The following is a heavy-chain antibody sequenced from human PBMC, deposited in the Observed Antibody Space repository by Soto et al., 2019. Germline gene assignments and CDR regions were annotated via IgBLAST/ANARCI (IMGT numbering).Heavy chain of an antibody. Sequence: VTKSLTKSVSGGSIRSSSYYGGWIRQPPGKGLEWIGSIYYSGSTYYNPSLKSRVTISVDTSKNQFSLKLSSVTAADTAVYYCARRGGARAIFGVVISNWFDPWGQGTLVTVSS. J-gene: IGHJ5*02. CDR1: GGSIRSSSYY. CDR3: ARRGGARAIFGVVISNWFDP. V-gene: IGHV4-39*01. D-gene: IGHD3-3*01. CDR2: IYYSGST.